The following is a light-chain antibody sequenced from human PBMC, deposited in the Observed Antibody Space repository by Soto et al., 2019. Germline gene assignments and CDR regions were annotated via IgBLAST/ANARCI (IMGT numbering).Light chain of an antibody. CDR1: HSISDSF. V-gene: IGKV3-20*01. CDR2: GGS. CDR3: QQYHNSPFT. J-gene: IGKJ3*01. Sequence: EIVLTQSPGTLSLSPGERASLSCRASHSISDSFFAWYQQKPGKAPRLLIYGGSRRATGIPDRFSGSGSGTDFTLTINRLEPEDFAVYYCQQYHNSPFTVGPGTRVDFK.